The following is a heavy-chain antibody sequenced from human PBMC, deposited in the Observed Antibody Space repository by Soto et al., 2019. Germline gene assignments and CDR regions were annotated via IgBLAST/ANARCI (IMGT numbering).Heavy chain of an antibody. V-gene: IGHV4-31*03. CDR2: IYYRGST. CDR1: GCSISSGGYY. D-gene: IGHD3-10*01. Sequence: QVQLQEAGPGLVKPSQTLFLTCTVSGCSISSGGYYWSWIRQHPGKGLEWSGYIYYRGSTYYNPSLKSRVTISVDTSKNQFSLKLSSVTAADTAVYYCARGLSLWLDYWGQGTLVTVSS. J-gene: IGHJ4*02. CDR3: ARGLSLWLDY.